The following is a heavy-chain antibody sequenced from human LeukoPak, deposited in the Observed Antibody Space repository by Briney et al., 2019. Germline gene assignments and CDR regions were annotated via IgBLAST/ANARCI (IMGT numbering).Heavy chain of an antibody. D-gene: IGHD3-16*01. Sequence: GGSLRLSCAASGFTFSAYTMNWVRQAPGKGLEWVSAVSSNSAYIYYADSLRGRFTISRDNAKILLYLQINSLRADDTAVYYCAREGGRRRASNFDWFDPWGQGTLVTVSS. V-gene: IGHV3-21*06. CDR2: VSSNSAYI. CDR1: GFTFSAYT. CDR3: AREGGRRRASNFDWFDP. J-gene: IGHJ5*02.